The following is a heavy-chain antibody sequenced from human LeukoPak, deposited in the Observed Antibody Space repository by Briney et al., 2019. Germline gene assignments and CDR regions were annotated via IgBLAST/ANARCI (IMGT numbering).Heavy chain of an antibody. D-gene: IGHD3-3*01. V-gene: IGHV1-24*01. CDR2: FDPEDGET. CDR3: ATVRDRGFLEWLYHFDY. Sequence: ASVKVSCKASGGTFSSYAISWVRQAPGQGLEWMGGFDPEDGETIYAQKFQGRVTMTEDTSTDTAYMELSSLRSEDTAVYYCATVRDRGFLEWLYHFDYWGQGTLVTVSS. J-gene: IGHJ4*02. CDR1: GGTFSSYA.